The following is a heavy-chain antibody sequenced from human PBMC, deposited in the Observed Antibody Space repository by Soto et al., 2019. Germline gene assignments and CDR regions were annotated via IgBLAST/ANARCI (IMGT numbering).Heavy chain of an antibody. V-gene: IGHV3-73*01. CDR1: GFTFSGSA. CDR2: IRDKANSYAT. J-gene: IGHJ4*02. Sequence: PGGSPRLSCAASGFTFSGSAMHWVRQASGKGLEWVGRIRDKANSYATAYTASVKGRFTISRDDSKNTAYLQMNSLKTEDTAVYYCTRLYCGGDCDFDSWGQGTLVTVSS. CDR3: TRLYCGGDCDFDS. D-gene: IGHD2-21*02.